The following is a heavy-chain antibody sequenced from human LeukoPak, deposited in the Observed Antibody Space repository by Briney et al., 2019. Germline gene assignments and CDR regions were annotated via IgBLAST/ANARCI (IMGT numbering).Heavy chain of an antibody. Sequence: PSESLSLTCTVSGGSISSSSYYWGWIRQPPGKGLEWIGSFYYSGSTYYNPSLKSRVTISVDTSKNQFSLKLSSVTAADTAVYYCARDGMATTDYYYYGMDVWGQGTTVTVSS. CDR2: FYYSGST. CDR3: ARDGMATTDYYYYGMDV. CDR1: GGSISSSSYY. D-gene: IGHD5-24*01. V-gene: IGHV4-39*07. J-gene: IGHJ6*02.